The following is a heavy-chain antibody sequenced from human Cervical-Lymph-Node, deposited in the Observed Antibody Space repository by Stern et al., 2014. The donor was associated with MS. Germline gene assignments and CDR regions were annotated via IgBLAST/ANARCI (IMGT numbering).Heavy chain of an antibody. CDR1: GGTFSNFG. D-gene: IGHD3-10*01. Sequence: QVQLVQSGAELKKPGSSVKVSCKASGGTFSNFGITWVRQAPGQGLEWMGGIIPLFGTANYANYAQKFQGRVTHTADDPQSTAYLELSILRSEDTAVYYCARELGCGEFPRFDPWGQGTLVTVSS. CDR3: ARELGCGEFPRFDP. J-gene: IGHJ5*02. CDR2: IIPLFGTANYA. V-gene: IGHV1-69*01.